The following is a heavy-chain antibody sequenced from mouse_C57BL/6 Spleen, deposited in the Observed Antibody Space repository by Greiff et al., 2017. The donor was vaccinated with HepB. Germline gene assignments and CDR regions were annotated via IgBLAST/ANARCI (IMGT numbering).Heavy chain of an antibody. Sequence: VQLQQPGAELVRPGSSVKLSCKASGYTFTSYWMHWVKQRPIQGLEWIGNIDPSDSETHYNQKFKDKATLTVDKSSSTAYMQLSSLTSEDSAVYYCARSDYGSSGDYWGQGTTLTVSS. J-gene: IGHJ2*01. D-gene: IGHD1-1*01. CDR2: IDPSDSET. CDR3: ARSDYGSSGDY. V-gene: IGHV1-52*01. CDR1: GYTFTSYW.